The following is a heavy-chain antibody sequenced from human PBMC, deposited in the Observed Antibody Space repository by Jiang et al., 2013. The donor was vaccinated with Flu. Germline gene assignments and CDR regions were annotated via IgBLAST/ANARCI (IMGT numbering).Heavy chain of an antibody. CDR2: IYYSGPT. CDR3: ATSHRPGRLVAGHYFDY. CDR1: GGSMKTSTYN. D-gene: IGHD5-12*01. Sequence: LLKPSETLFLTCTVSGGSMKTSTYNWAWIRQPPGKGLEWIASIYYSGPTFYNPSLKSRVAISVDTSQNQFSLRLNSVTVADTAVYYCATSHRPGRLVAGHYFDYWGQGTLVPVSS. V-gene: IGHV4-39*01. J-gene: IGHJ4*02.